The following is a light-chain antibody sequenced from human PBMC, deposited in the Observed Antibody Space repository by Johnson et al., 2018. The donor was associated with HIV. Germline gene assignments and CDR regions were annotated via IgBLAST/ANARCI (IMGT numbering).Light chain of an antibody. Sequence: QSVLTQSPSVSAAPGQKVTISCSGSSSNIGNNRVSWYQQLPGTAPKLLIYENNKRPSGIPDRFSGSKSGTSATLGITGLQTGDEADYYCGTWDSSLSTYVVGTGTKVTVL. J-gene: IGLJ1*01. V-gene: IGLV1-51*02. CDR2: ENN. CDR3: GTWDSSLSTYV. CDR1: SSNIGNNR.